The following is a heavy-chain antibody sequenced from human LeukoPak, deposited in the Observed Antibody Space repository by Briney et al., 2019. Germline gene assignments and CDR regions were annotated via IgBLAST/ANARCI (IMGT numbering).Heavy chain of an antibody. CDR2: ISGSGYSA. CDR3: ARRIAAAGTGGWFDP. Sequence: GGSLRLSCAASGFTFSSYSMNWVRQAPGKGLEWVSAISGSGYSAYYADSVKGRFTISRDNSKNTLYLQMNSLRAEDTAVYYSARRIAAAGTGGWFDPWGQGTLVTVSS. CDR1: GFTFSSYS. D-gene: IGHD6-13*01. V-gene: IGHV3-23*01. J-gene: IGHJ5*02.